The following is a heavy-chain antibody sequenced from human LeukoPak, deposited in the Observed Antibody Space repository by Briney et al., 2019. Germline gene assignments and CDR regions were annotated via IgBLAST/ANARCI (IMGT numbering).Heavy chain of an antibody. CDR1: GFTFSSYA. J-gene: IGHJ6*02. V-gene: IGHV3-23*01. Sequence: WGSLRLSCAASGFTFSSYAMSRVRQAPGKGLEWVSSMSGSGGSTYYADSVKGRFTISRDDSKNTLYLQMNNLRAEDTAVYYCARVRYGELDVWGQGTTVTVSS. CDR3: ARVRYGELDV. D-gene: IGHD4-17*01. CDR2: MSGSGGST.